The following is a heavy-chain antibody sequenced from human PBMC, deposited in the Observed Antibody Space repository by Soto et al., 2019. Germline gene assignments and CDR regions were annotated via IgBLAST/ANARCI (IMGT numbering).Heavy chain of an antibody. CDR2: IIHIFGTA. J-gene: IGHJ4*02. Sequence: QVQLVQSGAEVKKPGSSVKVSCKASGGTFSSYAISWVRQAPGQGLEWMGGIIHIFGTANYAQKFQGRVTITADESTSTAYMELSSLRSEDTAVYYCAREGVRYYYGSGSYKGKYFDYWGQGTLVTVSS. CDR1: GGTFSSYA. CDR3: AREGVRYYYGSGSYKGKYFDY. V-gene: IGHV1-69*01. D-gene: IGHD3-10*01.